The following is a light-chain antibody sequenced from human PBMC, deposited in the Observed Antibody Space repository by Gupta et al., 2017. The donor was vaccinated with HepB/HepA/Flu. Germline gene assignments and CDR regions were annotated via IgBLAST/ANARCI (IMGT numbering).Light chain of an antibody. CDR3: HQSATRT. CDR2: YAY. Sequence: EIVLTQSPDFQSVSPKEKVTITCRASQSISTSLHWYQQKPDQSPKLLIKYAYQSFSGVPSRFSGSGAGTDCTRTSMRLEADDADTYDWHQSATRTFGEGTKVEIK. J-gene: IGKJ4*02. V-gene: IGKV6-21*01. CDR1: QSISTS.